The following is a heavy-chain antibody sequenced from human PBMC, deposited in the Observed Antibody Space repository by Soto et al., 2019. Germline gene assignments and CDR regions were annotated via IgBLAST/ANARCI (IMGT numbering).Heavy chain of an antibody. CDR3: ARAPLDYTFDY. J-gene: IGHJ4*02. CDR1: GYTFTGYY. V-gene: IGHV1-2*04. Sequence: SVKLSCKASGYTFTGYYMHWLQQAPGQGLEWMGWINPNSGGTNYAQKFQGWVTMTRDTSISTAYMELSRLRSDDTAVYYCARAPLDYTFDYWGQGTLVSVSS. CDR2: INPNSGGT. D-gene: IGHD4-4*01.